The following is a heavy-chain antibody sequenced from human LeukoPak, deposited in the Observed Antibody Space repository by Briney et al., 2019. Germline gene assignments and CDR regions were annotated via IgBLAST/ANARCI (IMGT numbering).Heavy chain of an antibody. CDR3: ARGGRDGYTMYDFDY. Sequence: PSETLSLTCTVFGGSISSYYWSWIRQPPGKGLEWIGYIYHSGSTNDNPSLKSRAAVSVDTSKNQFSLRLSSVTAADTAVYYCARGGRDGYTMYDFDYWGQGTLVTVSS. D-gene: IGHD5-24*01. CDR2: IYHSGST. CDR1: GGSISSYY. J-gene: IGHJ4*02. V-gene: IGHV4-59*01.